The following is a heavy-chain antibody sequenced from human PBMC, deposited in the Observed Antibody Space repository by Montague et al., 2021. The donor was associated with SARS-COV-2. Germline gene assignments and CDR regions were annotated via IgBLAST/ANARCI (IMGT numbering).Heavy chain of an antibody. J-gene: IGHJ4*02. CDR3: ARRAHPAFGCGAIDY. Sequence: SETLSLTCTVAGDSIRSSSYYWGWIREPPGRGLEWIGSIYYDGSTYYNPSFKSRVTISVDTSKTQFSLKLSSVTAADTAVYSCARRAHPAFGCGAIDYWGQGTPVTVSS. CDR2: IYYDGST. CDR1: GDSIRSSSYY. D-gene: IGHD3-9*01. V-gene: IGHV4-39*01.